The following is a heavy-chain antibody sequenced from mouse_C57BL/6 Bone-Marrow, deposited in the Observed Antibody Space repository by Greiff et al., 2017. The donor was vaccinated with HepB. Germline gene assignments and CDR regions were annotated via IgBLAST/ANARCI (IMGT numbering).Heavy chain of an antibody. CDR2: IYPGSGST. D-gene: IGHD1-1*01. J-gene: IGHJ4*01. Sequence: QVQLQQSGAELVKPGASVKMSCKASGYTFTSYWITWVKQRPGQGLEWIGDIYPGSGSTNYNEKFKSKATLTVDTSSSTAYMQLSSLTSEDSAVYYCARGYYGPYYAMDYWGQGTSVTVSS. CDR3: ARGYYGPYYAMDY. V-gene: IGHV1-55*01. CDR1: GYTFTSYW.